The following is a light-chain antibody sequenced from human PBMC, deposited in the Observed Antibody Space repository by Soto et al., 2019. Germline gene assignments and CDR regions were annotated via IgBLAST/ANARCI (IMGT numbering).Light chain of an antibody. CDR3: QQYGSSPPVT. CDR2: GAS. Sequence: EIVLTQSPGTLSLSPGERATLSCRASQSVSSSYLAWHQQKPGQAPRLLIYGASGRATGIPDRFRGSGSGTDFTLTISRLEPEDFAVYYCQQYGSSPPVTFGQGTRLEIK. V-gene: IGKV3-20*01. CDR1: QSVSSSY. J-gene: IGKJ5*01.